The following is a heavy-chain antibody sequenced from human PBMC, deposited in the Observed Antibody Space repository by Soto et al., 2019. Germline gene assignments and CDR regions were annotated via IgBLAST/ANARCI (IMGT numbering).Heavy chain of an antibody. CDR2: MNPNSGNT. Sequence: ASVKVSCKASGYTFTSYDINWVRQATGQGLEWMGWMNPNSGNTGYAQKFQGRVTMTRNTSISTAYMELSSLRSEDTAVYYCRTTVAAVSGGRLKVNDYWGQGTLVTVSS. CDR1: GYTFTSYD. D-gene: IGHD2-15*01. J-gene: IGHJ4*02. V-gene: IGHV1-8*01. CDR3: RTTVAAVSGGRLKVNDY.